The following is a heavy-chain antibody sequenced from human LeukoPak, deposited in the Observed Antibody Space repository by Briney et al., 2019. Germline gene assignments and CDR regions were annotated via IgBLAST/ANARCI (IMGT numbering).Heavy chain of an antibody. Sequence: PGGSLRLSCAASGFIFSDYYMSWIRQAPGKGLEWISYINRGGTNTHYADSVRGRFSISRDNAKNSLFLQMNSLSAEDTAIYYRARDGAGLDPWGQGVLVTVSS. CDR2: INRGGTNT. V-gene: IGHV3-11*01. CDR3: ARDGAGLDP. CDR1: GFIFSDYY. J-gene: IGHJ5*02.